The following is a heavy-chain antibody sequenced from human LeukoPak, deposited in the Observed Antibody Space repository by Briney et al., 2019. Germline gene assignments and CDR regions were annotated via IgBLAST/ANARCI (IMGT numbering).Heavy chain of an antibody. V-gene: IGHV4-39*07. J-gene: IGHJ4*02. CDR1: GGSISSYY. D-gene: IGHD6-13*01. CDR3: ASVGAAAGTGFDY. CDR2: IYYSGST. Sequence: SETLSLTCTVSGGSISSYYWSWIRQPPGKGLEWIGSIYYSGSTYYKPALKSRVTISVDTSKNELSLKLSSVSAADTAVYYCASVGAAAGTGFDYWRQGTLVTVSP.